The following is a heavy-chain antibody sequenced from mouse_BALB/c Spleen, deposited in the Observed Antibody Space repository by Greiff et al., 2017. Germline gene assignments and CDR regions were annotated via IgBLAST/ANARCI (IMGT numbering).Heavy chain of an antibody. D-gene: IGHD4-1*01. CDR1: GFTFSSYT. V-gene: IGHV5-12-2*01. CDR2: ISNGGGST. Sequence: EVQLVESGGGLVQPGGSLKLSCAASGFTFSSYTMSWVRQTPEKRLEWVAYISNGGGSTYYPDTVKGRFTISRDNAKNTLYLQMSSLKSEDTAMYYCARRVGTKVNYAMDYWGQGTSVTVSS. J-gene: IGHJ4*01. CDR3: ARRVGTKVNYAMDY.